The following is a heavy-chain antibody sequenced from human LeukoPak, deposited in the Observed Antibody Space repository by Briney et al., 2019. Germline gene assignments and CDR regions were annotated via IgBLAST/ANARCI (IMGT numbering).Heavy chain of an antibody. V-gene: IGHV4-34*01. CDR3: ASSGSSWYIDFDY. CDR1: GGSFSGYY. D-gene: IGHD6-13*01. J-gene: IGHJ4*02. Sequence: SETLSLTCAVYGGSFSGYYWSWIRQPPGKGLEWIGEINHSGSTNYNPSLKSRVTISVDTSKNQFSLKLSSVTAADTAVYYCASSGSSWYIDFDYWGQGTLVTVSS. CDR2: INHSGST.